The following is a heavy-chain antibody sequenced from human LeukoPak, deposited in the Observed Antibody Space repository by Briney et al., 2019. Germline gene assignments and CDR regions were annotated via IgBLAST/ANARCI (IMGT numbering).Heavy chain of an antibody. CDR3: ARVRGYDIWYYFDY. J-gene: IGHJ4*02. Sequence: ASVKVSCRPSGYTFTNYHIHWVRQAPGQGLEWMGWINPNSGGTNYAQKFQGRVTMTRDTSISTAYMELSRLRSDDTAVYYCARVRGYDIWYYFDYWGQGTLVTVSS. CDR1: GYTFTNYH. CDR2: INPNSGGT. V-gene: IGHV1-2*02. D-gene: IGHD5-12*01.